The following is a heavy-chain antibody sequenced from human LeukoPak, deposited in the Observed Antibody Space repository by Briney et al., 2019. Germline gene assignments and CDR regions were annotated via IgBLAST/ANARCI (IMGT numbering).Heavy chain of an antibody. J-gene: IGHJ4*02. Sequence: PGGSLRLSCAASGFTFSSYAMSWVRQAPGKGLEWVSAMSGSDGTTYYADSVKGRFTISRDNSKSTVYLQMNSLRAEDTAVYYCAKGGAHCTSGICYTWSDYWGQGTLVTVSS. V-gene: IGHV3-23*01. CDR1: GFTFSSYA. CDR3: AKGGAHCTSGICYTWSDY. CDR2: MSGSDGTT. D-gene: IGHD2-8*01.